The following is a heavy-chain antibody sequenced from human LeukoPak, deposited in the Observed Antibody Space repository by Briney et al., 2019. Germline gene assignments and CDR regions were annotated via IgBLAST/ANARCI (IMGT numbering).Heavy chain of an antibody. CDR2: IYYTGST. CDR3: ARAVLATKSEHWFDS. J-gene: IGHJ5*01. Sequence: SETLCLTCTVSGGSISSYYWSWIRHPPGKGLEWIGYIYYTGSTNYNSSLKRRGTISVDTYKNQFSLDLSSVTAADTAMYYCARAVLATKSEHWFDSWGQGTLVTVSS. D-gene: IGHD2-8*01. CDR1: GGSISSYY. V-gene: IGHV4-59*01.